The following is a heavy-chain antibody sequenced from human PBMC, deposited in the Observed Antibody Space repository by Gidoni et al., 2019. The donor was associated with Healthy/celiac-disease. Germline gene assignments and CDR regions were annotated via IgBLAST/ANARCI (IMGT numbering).Heavy chain of an antibody. V-gene: IGHV3-74*01. CDR1: GFTFSSYW. CDR3: ARGRGIAAAGTEKHFDY. J-gene: IGHJ4*02. CDR2: INSDGSST. Sequence: EVQLVESGGGLVQPGGSLRLSCAASGFTFSSYWMHWVRQAPGKGLVWVSRINSDGSSTSYADSVKGRFTISRDNAKNTLYLQMNSLRAEDTAVYYCARGRGIAAAGTEKHFDYWGQGTLVTVSS. D-gene: IGHD6-13*01.